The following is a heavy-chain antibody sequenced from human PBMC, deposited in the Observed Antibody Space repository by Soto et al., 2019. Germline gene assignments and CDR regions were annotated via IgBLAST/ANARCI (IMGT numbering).Heavy chain of an antibody. CDR1: GGSFSGYF. Sequence: SETLSLTCAVYGGSFSGYFWSWIRQPPGKGLEWIGEIFHGGSTNYSPSLKSRVTISVDPSKKQLSLELSSVTAADTAVYYCSRPHYDSNTFYYLFDYWGQGTLVT. J-gene: IGHJ4*02. CDR3: SRPHYDSNTFYYLFDY. V-gene: IGHV4-34*12. D-gene: IGHD3-22*01. CDR2: IFHGGST.